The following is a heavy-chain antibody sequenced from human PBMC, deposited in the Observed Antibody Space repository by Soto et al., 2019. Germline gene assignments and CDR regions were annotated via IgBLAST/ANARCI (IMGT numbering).Heavy chain of an antibody. D-gene: IGHD6-19*01. CDR2: IYSGGST. CDR1: GFIVSSTY. J-gene: IGHJ4*02. Sequence: GGSLRLSCAASGFIVSSTYMSWVRQAPGKGLEWVSIIYSGGSTYYADSVKGRFTISRHNSKNTLYLQMNSLRAEDTAVYYCARGSIAVAGTGDHWGQGALVTVSS. V-gene: IGHV3-53*04. CDR3: ARGSIAVAGTGDH.